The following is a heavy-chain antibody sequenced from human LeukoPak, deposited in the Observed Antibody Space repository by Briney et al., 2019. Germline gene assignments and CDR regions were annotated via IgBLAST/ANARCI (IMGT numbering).Heavy chain of an antibody. CDR3: ARGGDYGDYRYGVDY. CDR1: AGSFSRYY. CDR2: INHSGST. V-gene: IGHV4-34*01. Sequence: SETLSLTCAVYAGSFSRYYWSWIRQPPGKGLEGIGEINHSGSTNYNPSLKSRVTISVDTSKNQFSLKLSSVTAADTAVYYCARGGDYGDYRYGVDYWGQGTLVTVSS. D-gene: IGHD4-17*01. J-gene: IGHJ4*02.